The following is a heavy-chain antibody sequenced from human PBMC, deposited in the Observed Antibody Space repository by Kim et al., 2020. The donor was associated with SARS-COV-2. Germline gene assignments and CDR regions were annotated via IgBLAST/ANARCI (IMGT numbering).Heavy chain of an antibody. CDR1: GYTFTSYG. CDR2: ISAYNGNT. J-gene: IGHJ4*02. Sequence: ASVKVSCKASGYTFTSYGISWVRQAPGQGLEWMGWISAYNGNTNYAQKLQGRVTMTTDTSTSTAYMELRSLRSDDTAVYYCARDRMYSSSWSPIDYWGQGTLVTVSS. D-gene: IGHD6-13*01. CDR3: ARDRMYSSSWSPIDY. V-gene: IGHV1-18*01.